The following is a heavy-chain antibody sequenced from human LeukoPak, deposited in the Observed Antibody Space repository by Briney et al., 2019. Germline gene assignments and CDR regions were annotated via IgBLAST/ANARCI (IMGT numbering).Heavy chain of an antibody. V-gene: IGHV4-59*01. CDR2: IYYSGST. Sequence: SETLSLTCTVPGGSISSYYWSWIRQPPGKGLEWIGYIYYSGSTNYNPSLKSRVTISVDTSKNQFSLKLSSVTAADTAVYYCAREGDNYGNWFDPWGQGTLVTVSS. CDR1: GGSISSYY. J-gene: IGHJ5*02. CDR3: AREGDNYGNWFDP. D-gene: IGHD5-18*01.